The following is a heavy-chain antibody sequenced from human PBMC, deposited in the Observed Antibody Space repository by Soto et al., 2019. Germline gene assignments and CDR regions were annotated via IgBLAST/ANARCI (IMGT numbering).Heavy chain of an antibody. CDR2: ISGGGGST. J-gene: IGHJ4*02. V-gene: IGHV3-23*01. Sequence: GGSLRLSCAASGFTFGSYAMSWVRQAPGKGLEWVSAISGGGGSTYYADSVEGRFTISRDSSKNTLYLQMNSLRAEDTALYYCAKGRTPSVYYYFDYWGQGTLVTVSS. CDR3: AKGRTPSVYYYFDY. D-gene: IGHD3-10*01. CDR1: GFTFGSYA.